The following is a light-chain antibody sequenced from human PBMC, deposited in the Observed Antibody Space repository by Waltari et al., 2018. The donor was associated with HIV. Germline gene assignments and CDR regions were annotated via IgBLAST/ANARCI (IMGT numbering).Light chain of an antibody. CDR1: QSVRSK. J-gene: IGKJ4*01. Sequence: EIEMTQSPATLSVSPGERATLSCRSSQSVRSKLAWYQQKPGQAPRLLIYDAYTRATGIPARFSGSGSGTEFTLTISSLQSADFAVYYCQQYHNWPPVTFGGGTKVEIK. CDR3: QQYHNWPPVT. CDR2: DAY. V-gene: IGKV3-15*01.